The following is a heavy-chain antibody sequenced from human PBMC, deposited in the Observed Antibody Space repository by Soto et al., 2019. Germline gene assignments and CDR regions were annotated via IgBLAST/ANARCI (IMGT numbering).Heavy chain of an antibody. CDR2: IYTSGST. D-gene: IGHD4-17*01. J-gene: IGHJ4*02. CDR3: ARGPDDYGDYYFDY. V-gene: IGHV4-4*07. CDR1: GGSISSYY. Sequence: SETLSLTCTVSGGSISSYYWSWIRQPAGKGLEWIGRIYTSGSTNYNPSLKSRVTMSVDTSKNQFSLKLSPVTAADTAVYYCARGPDDYGDYYFDYWGQGTLVTVSS.